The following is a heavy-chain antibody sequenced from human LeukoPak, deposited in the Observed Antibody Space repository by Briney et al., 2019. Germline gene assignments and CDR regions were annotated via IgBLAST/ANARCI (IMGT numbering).Heavy chain of an antibody. Sequence: SETLSLTCTVSGGSISSYSWSWIRQPPGKGLEWIGYIYYSGGTYYNPSLKSRVTISVDTSKNQFSLRLTSVTAADTAIYYCARSNELRLGEAFDIWGQGTMVTVSS. V-gene: IGHV4-59*01. CDR1: GGSISSYS. CDR2: IYYSGGT. CDR3: ARSNELRLGEAFDI. J-gene: IGHJ3*02. D-gene: IGHD3-16*01.